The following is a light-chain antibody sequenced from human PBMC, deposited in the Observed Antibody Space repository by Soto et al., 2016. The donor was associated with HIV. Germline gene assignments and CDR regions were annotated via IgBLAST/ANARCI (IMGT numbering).Light chain of an antibody. CDR3: QVWDSVANQVV. CDR2: DDS. J-gene: IGLJ3*02. V-gene: IGLV3-21*02. Sequence: SYVVTQPPSVSVAPGQTARITCGGDNIGSSIVHWYQQRPGQAPILVVYDDSDRPSGVPERMSGSNSGNTATLTINRVDAGDEADYYCQVWDSVANQVVFGGGTRLTVL. CDR1: NIGSSI.